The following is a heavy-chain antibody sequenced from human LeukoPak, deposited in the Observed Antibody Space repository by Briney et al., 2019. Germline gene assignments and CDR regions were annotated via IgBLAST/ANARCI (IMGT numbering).Heavy chain of an antibody. V-gene: IGHV4-4*07. CDR1: GGSISSYY. D-gene: IGHD3-22*01. CDR3: AREMGRPPITMIVK. J-gene: IGHJ4*02. CDR2: IHTSGST. Sequence: SETLSLTCTVSGGSISSYYWSWIRQPAGKGLEWIGRIHTSGSTNYNPSLKSRVTMSVDTSKNQFSLKLSSVTAADTAVYYCAREMGRPPITMIVKWGQGTLVTVSS.